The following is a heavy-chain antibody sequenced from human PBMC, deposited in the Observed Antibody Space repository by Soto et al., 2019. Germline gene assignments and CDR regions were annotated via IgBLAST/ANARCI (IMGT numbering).Heavy chain of an antibody. J-gene: IGHJ4*02. CDR1: GFTFDTYA. CDR2: ISGSGDFT. D-gene: IGHD2-15*01. CDR3: SKDCNGSGSCFSDS. V-gene: IGHV3-23*01. Sequence: EVQLLESGGGLVQPGGSLRLSCAASGFTFDTYAMNWVRQAPGKGLEWVSAISGSGDFTYYEDSVKGRFTISRDNSKNTLYLQMNSLRAEDTAVYYCSKDCNGSGSCFSDSWGQGTLVTVSS.